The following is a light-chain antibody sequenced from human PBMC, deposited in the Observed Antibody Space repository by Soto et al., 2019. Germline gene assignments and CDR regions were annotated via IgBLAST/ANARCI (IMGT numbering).Light chain of an antibody. CDR3: SSYTSSSTPGV. Sequence: QSALTQPASVSGSPGQSITISCTGTSSDVGGYNYVSWYQQHPGKAPKLMIYEVSNRPSGVFNRFSGSKSGNTASLTISGLQAEDEADYYCSSYTSSSTPGVFGGGTKLTVL. CDR1: SSDVGGYNY. J-gene: IGLJ3*02. CDR2: EVS. V-gene: IGLV2-14*01.